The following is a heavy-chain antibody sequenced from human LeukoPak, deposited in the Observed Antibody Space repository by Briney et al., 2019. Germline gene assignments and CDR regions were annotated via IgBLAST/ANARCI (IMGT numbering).Heavy chain of an antibody. CDR2: INDSGRT. J-gene: IGHJ4*02. V-gene: IGHV4-34*01. CDR1: GGSFSGYY. D-gene: IGHD5-18*01. CDR3: TRGGYRYVDY. Sequence: SETLSLTCAVYGGSFSGYYWSWLRHPPGKGLEWIGEINDSGRTNYNPSLKSRVTISIDKSKIQCSLKLSSVTAADTAVYYCTRGGYRYVDYWGQGTLGTVSS.